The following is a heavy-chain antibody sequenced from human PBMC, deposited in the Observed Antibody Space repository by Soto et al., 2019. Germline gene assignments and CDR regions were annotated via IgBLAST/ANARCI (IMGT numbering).Heavy chain of an antibody. CDR3: AKDNDRGVINYFDY. D-gene: IGHD3-10*02. CDR1: GFTFSTYA. Sequence: PGGSLRLSCAASGFTFSTYAMIWVRQAPGKGLEWVSVITGSGGSTYYADSVKGRFTISRDTSKNTLFLQMNSLRAEDTAVYYCAKDNDRGVINYFDYWGEGTLVTVSS. J-gene: IGHJ4*02. CDR2: ITGSGGST. V-gene: IGHV3-23*01.